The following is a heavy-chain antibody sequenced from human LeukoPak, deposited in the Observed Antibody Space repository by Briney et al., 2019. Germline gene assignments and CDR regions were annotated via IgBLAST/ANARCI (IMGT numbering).Heavy chain of an antibody. V-gene: IGHV3-30*02. CDR2: IKFDGSDK. CDR3: AKDGIMHDNGSPEFDP. Sequence: PGGSLRLSCAASGFTFRSFGIHWVRQPPGRGLDWVTFIKFDGSDKFYSDSVKGRFTISRDNSINTLYLQMNSLTPEDTGVYFCAKDGIMHDNGSPEFDPWGQGTLVSVS. J-gene: IGHJ5*02. D-gene: IGHD5-24*01. CDR1: GFTFRSFG.